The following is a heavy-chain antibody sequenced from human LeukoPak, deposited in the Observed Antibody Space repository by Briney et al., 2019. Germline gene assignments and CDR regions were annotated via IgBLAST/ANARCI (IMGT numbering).Heavy chain of an antibody. CDR2: IYHSGST. CDR3: ARGDCSSTSCYALSGFDP. J-gene: IGHJ5*02. V-gene: IGHV4-30-2*01. D-gene: IGHD2-2*01. Sequence: PSQTLSLTCAVSGGSISSGGYSWSWLRQPPGKGLEWIGYIYHSGSTYYNPSLKSRVTISVDRSKNQFSLKLSSVTAADTAVYYCARGDCSSTSCYALSGFDPWGQGTLVTVSS. CDR1: GGSISSGGYS.